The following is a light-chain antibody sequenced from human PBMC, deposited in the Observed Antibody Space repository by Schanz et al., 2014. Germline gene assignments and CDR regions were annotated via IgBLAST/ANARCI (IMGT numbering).Light chain of an antibody. V-gene: IGKV1-39*01. Sequence: DIQMTQSPSSLSASVGDRVTITCRASQTISSYLNWYQHKPGKAPKLLIYAASSLQSGVPSRFSGSGSGTDFTLTISSLQLEDFATYYCQQTYSTPFTFGPGTKVDIK. CDR1: QTISSY. CDR2: AAS. CDR3: QQTYSTPFT. J-gene: IGKJ3*01.